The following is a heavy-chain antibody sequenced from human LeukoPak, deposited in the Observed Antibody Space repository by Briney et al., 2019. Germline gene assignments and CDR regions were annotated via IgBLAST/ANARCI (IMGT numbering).Heavy chain of an antibody. Sequence: GGSLRLSCAVSGITFSNYGMKWVRQAPGKGLEFVSYISSNGGSTYYANSVEGRFTISRDNSNYTLYLQMGGLRPEDTAVFYCARISAGGAVAEWGQGTLVTVSS. CDR3: ARISAGGAVAE. CDR2: ISSNGGST. D-gene: IGHD6-19*01. J-gene: IGHJ4*02. V-gene: IGHV3-64*01. CDR1: GITFSNYG.